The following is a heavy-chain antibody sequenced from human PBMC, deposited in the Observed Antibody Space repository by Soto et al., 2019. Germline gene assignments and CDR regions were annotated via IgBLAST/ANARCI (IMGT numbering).Heavy chain of an antibody. CDR2: IKQDGSVK. CDR1: GFTFSSYW. V-gene: IGHV3-7*05. J-gene: IGHJ4*02. CDR3: AFGSSSGRADDTLFDY. D-gene: IGHD3-22*01. Sequence: PGGSLRLSCAASGFTFSSYWMSWVRQAPGKGLEWVANIKQDGSVKHYVDSEKGRFTISRDNAKNSLSLQMNSLRAEDAAVYFCAFGSSSGRADDTLFDYWGQGTLVTVSS.